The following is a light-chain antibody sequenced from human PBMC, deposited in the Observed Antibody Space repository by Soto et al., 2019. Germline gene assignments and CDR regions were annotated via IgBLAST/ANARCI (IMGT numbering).Light chain of an antibody. CDR1: QSISSW. V-gene: IGKV1-5*01. Sequence: DIQMTQSPSTLSASVGDRVTITCRASQSISSWLAWYQQKPGKAPKLLIYDASSLESGVPSRFSGSGSGTEFTFTISSMQHDDFPTYYCQQYNSYPGTFGPGTKVDIK. J-gene: IGKJ3*01. CDR2: DAS. CDR3: QQYNSYPGT.